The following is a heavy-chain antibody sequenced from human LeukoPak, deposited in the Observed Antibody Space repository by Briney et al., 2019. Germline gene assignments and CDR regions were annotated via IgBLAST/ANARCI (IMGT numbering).Heavy chain of an antibody. CDR2: ISTSGSSI. CDR3: ARDRDWNSGFDY. V-gene: IGHV3-48*03. D-gene: IGHD1-7*01. Sequence: GGSLRLSCAASGFTFSTYEINWVRQAPGKGLEWLSHISTSGSSIHYADSVKGRFTISRDNAKNSLYLQMNSLRAEDTAVYYCARDRDWNSGFDYWGQGTLVTVSS. J-gene: IGHJ4*02. CDR1: GFTFSTYE.